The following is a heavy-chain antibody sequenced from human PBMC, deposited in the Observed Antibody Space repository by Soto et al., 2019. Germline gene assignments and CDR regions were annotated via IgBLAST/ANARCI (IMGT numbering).Heavy chain of an antibody. CDR2: IGTAGDT. CDR1: GITFSSND. J-gene: IGHJ4*02. CDR3: ARARYGGYYDY. Sequence: EVQLVESGGGLVQPGGSLRLSCAASGITFSSNDMHWVRQVTGKGLEWVSAIGTAGDTYYPGSVKGRFTISRENAKNSLYLQMNSLRAGDTAVYYCARARYGGYYDYWGQGTLVTVSS. V-gene: IGHV3-13*01. D-gene: IGHD1-26*01.